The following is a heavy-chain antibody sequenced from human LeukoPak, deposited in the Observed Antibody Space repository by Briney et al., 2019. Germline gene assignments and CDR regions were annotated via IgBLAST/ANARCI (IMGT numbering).Heavy chain of an antibody. D-gene: IGHD2-2*01. V-gene: IGHV1-18*01. CDR2: ISAYNGNT. CDR1: GYTFTSYG. Sequence: EASVTVSCKASGYTFTSYGISWVRQAPGQGLEWMGWISAYNGNTNYAQKLQGRVTMTTDTSTSTAYMELRSLRSDDTAVYYCARVYCSSTSCYANFYYYYGMDVWGQGTTVTVSS. J-gene: IGHJ6*02. CDR3: ARVYCSSTSCYANFYYYYGMDV.